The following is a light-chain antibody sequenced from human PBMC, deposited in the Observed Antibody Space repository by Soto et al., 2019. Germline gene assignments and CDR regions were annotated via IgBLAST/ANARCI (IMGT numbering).Light chain of an antibody. CDR2: DVS. J-gene: IGLJ1*01. CDR3: GSSTGSDTLV. Sequence: SVLTQPASVSGSPGQSITISCTGASSDVGTYNSVSWYQQHPGKAPKLMIYDVSKRPSGVSNRFSASKSGNTASLTISGLQAEDEADYYCGSSTGSDTLVFGTGTKVTVL. V-gene: IGLV2-14*03. CDR1: SSDVGTYNS.